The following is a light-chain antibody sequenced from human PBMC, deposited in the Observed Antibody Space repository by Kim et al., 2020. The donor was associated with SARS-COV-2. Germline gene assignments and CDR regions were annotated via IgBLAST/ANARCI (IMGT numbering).Light chain of an antibody. CDR3: AVWDDSLSGPWV. CDR1: SSNIGSNF. V-gene: IGLV1-47*01. Sequence: QRVTISCSESSSNIGSNFVSWYQQLPGTAPKLLVYRNNQRPSGVPDRFSGSRSGTSASLAISGLRSEDEADYYCAVWDDSLSGPWVFGGGTQLTVL. J-gene: IGLJ3*02. CDR2: RNN.